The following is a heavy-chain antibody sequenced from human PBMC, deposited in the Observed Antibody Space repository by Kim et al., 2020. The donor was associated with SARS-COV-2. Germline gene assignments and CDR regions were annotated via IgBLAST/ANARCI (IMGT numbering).Heavy chain of an antibody. V-gene: IGHV4-39*07. D-gene: IGHD2-2*01. CDR2: IYYSGST. CDR1: GGSISSSSYY. Sequence: SETLSLTCTVSGGSISSSSYYWGWIRQPPGKGLEWIGSIYYSGSTYYNPSLKSRVTISVDTSKNQFSLKLSSVTAADTAVYYCARDLSMVVVPARGLSHDAFDIWGQGTMVTVSS. CDR3: ARDLSMVVVPARGLSHDAFDI. J-gene: IGHJ3*02.